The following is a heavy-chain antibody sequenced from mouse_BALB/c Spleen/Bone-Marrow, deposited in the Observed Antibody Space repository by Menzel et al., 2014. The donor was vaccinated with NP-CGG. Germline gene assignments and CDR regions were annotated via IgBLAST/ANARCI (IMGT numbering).Heavy chain of an antibody. CDR3: ARPTMITEGFAY. CDR1: GFSLTTYG. Sequence: QVQLQQSGPGLVAPSQSLSFTCTVSGFSLTTYGVHWVRQPPGKGLEWLGVIWAGGSTNYNSALMSRLIISKDNSKSQVFLKMNSLQTDDTAMYYCARPTMITEGFAYWGQGTLVTVSA. V-gene: IGHV2-9*02. CDR2: IWAGGST. D-gene: IGHD2-4*01. J-gene: IGHJ3*01.